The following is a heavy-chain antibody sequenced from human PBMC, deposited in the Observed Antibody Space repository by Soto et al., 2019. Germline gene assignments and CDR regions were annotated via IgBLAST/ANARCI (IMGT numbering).Heavy chain of an antibody. D-gene: IGHD1-26*01. CDR3: AIDPFSGDIVGTTN. CDR1: GFIFSRNT. J-gene: IGHJ4*02. CDR2: ISGSGGVT. V-gene: IGHV3-23*01. Sequence: PGGSLRLSCATSGFIFSRNTINWVRQAPGKGMEWVSLISGSGGVTYYTDSVKGRFSISRANSKNTVYPQMNSLKAEDTVVYYCAIDPFSGDIVGTTNWGQGTPVTVSS.